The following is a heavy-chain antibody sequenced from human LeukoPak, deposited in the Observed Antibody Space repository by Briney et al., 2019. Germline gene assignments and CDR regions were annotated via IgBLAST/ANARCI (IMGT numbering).Heavy chain of an antibody. CDR2: IWYDGSNQ. D-gene: IGHD5-18*01. CDR3: ARDRRPGYSSYYYGMDV. J-gene: IGHJ6*02. CDR1: GFTFSDYG. Sequence: GRSLRLSCAASGFTFSDYGMHWVRQAPGKGLEWVALIWYDGSNQYHADSVKGRFTISRDISKNTLYLQMNSLGAEDTAVYYCARDRRPGYSSYYYGMDVWGQGTTVTVSS. V-gene: IGHV3-33*01.